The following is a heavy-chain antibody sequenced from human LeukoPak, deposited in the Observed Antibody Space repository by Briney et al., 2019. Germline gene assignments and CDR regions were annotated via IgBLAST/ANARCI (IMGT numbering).Heavy chain of an antibody. CDR1: GGSISSYY. Sequence: PSETLSLTCTVSGGSISSYYWGWIRQPPGKGLEWIGSIYYSGSTYYNPSLKSRVTISVDTSKNQFSLKLSSVTAADTAVYYCARRPRFSSTRLWSVNYMDVWGKGTTVTVSS. V-gene: IGHV4-39*01. D-gene: IGHD2-2*01. CDR3: ARRPRFSSTRLWSVNYMDV. CDR2: IYYSGST. J-gene: IGHJ6*03.